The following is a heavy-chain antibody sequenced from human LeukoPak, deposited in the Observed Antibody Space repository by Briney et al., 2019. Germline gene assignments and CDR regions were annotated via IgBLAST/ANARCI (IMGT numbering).Heavy chain of an antibody. V-gene: IGHV1-3*01. CDR3: ARVVMYYYDSTGLDY. Sequence: ASVKVSCKASGYTFTSYAMHWVRQAPGQRLEWMGWINAGNGNTKYSQKFQGRVTITRDTSASTVYMELSSLRSEDTAVYYCARVVMYYYDSTGLDYWGQGTLVTVSS. J-gene: IGHJ4*02. CDR1: GYTFTSYA. D-gene: IGHD3-22*01. CDR2: INAGNGNT.